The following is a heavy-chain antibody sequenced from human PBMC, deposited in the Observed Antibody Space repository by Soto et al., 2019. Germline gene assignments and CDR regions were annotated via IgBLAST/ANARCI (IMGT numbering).Heavy chain of an antibody. CDR1: GYTFTSYY. D-gene: IGHD6-19*01. CDR2: INPSGGST. CDR3: AIAVAVPAYFDY. V-gene: IGHV1-46*01. Sequence: ASVKVSCKASGYTFTSYYMHWVRQAPGQGLEWMGIINPSGGSTSYAQKFQGRVTMTRDTSTSTVYMELSSLRSEDTAVYYCAIAVAVPAYFDYWGQGTLVTVSS. J-gene: IGHJ4*02.